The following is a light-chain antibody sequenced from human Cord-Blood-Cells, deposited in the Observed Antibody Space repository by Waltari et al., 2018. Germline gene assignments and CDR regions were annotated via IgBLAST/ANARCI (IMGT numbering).Light chain of an antibody. Sequence: QSVLTQPPSVSGAPGQRVTISCTGSSSNIGAGYDVHWYQQLPGTAPKLLIYGTMTRPSGVPDRFSGSTSGTSASLAITGLQAEDEADYYGQSYDSSLSGSVFGGGTKLTVL. CDR2: GTM. V-gene: IGLV1-40*01. J-gene: IGLJ3*02. CDR3: QSYDSSLSGSV. CDR1: SSNIGAGYD.